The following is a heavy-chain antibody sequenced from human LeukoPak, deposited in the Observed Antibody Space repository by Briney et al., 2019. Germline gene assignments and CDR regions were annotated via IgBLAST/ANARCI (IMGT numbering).Heavy chain of an antibody. J-gene: IGHJ4*02. V-gene: IGHV4-31*03. CDR2: IYYSGST. CDR1: GGSISSGGYY. CDR3: ASMCTNGVCYTDY. D-gene: IGHD2-8*01. Sequence: SETLSLTCTVSGGSISSGGYYWSWIRQHPGKGLEWIGYIYYSGSTYYNPSLKSRVTISVDTSKSQFSLKLSSVTAADTAVYYCASMCTNGVCYTDYWGQGTLVTVSS.